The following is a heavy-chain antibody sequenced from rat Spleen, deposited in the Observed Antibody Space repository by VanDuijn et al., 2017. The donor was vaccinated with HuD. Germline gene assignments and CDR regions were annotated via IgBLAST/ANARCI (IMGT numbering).Heavy chain of an antibody. J-gene: IGHJ2*01. Sequence: EVQLVESDGGLVQPGRSLKLSCVASGFIFSDHYVAWVRQAPTKGLEWVATINYDGSSTFYRDSVKGRFTISRDNAKSTLYLQMDSLRSEDTATYYCTRDSSFYYFDYWGQGVMVTVSS. CDR2: INYDGSST. CDR3: TRDSSFYYFDY. CDR1: GFIFSDHY. V-gene: IGHV5-29*01. D-gene: IGHD1-2*01.